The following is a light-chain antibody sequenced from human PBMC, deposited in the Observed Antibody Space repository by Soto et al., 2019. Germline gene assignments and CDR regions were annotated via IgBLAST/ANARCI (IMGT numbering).Light chain of an antibody. CDR2: GAS. J-gene: IGKJ2*01. V-gene: IGKV3-15*01. Sequence: ETVMTQSPATLSVSPGERATLSCRASQSVSSNLAWYQQKPGQAPRLLIYGASTRATGIPARFSGSGSGTEFTLTISSLQSEDFAVYYCLQYNNWPPYTFGQGTKLEIK. CDR1: QSVSSN. CDR3: LQYNNWPPYT.